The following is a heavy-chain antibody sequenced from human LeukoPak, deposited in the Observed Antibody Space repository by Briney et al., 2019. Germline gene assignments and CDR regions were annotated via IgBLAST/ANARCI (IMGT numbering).Heavy chain of an antibody. Sequence: PSETLSLTCTVSGGSISSGSYYWSWIRQPAGKGLEWIGRIYTSGSTNYNPSLKSRVTISVDTSKNQFSLKLSSVTAADTAVYYCARDGSSGWYPSYYFDYWGQGTLVTVSS. J-gene: IGHJ4*02. V-gene: IGHV4-61*02. CDR1: GGSISSGSYY. D-gene: IGHD6-19*01. CDR2: IYTSGST. CDR3: ARDGSSGWYPSYYFDY.